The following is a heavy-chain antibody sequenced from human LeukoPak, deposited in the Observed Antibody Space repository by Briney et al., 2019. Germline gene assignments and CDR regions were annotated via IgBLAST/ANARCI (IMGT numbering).Heavy chain of an antibody. CDR1: GGSISSGGYY. V-gene: IGHV4-30-2*01. D-gene: IGHD6-13*01. Sequence: SQTLSLTCTVSGGSISSGGYYWSWIRQPPGKGLEWTGYIYHSGSTYYNPSLKSRVTISVDRSKNQFSLKLSSVTAADTTVYYCARTNQGYGSSYYFDYWGQGTLVTVSS. CDR2: IYHSGST. CDR3: ARTNQGYGSSYYFDY. J-gene: IGHJ4*02.